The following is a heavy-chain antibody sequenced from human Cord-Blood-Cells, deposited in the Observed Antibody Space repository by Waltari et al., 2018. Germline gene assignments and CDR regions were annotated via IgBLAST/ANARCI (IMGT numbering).Heavy chain of an antibody. CDR1: GFTVSSNY. J-gene: IGHJ2*01. D-gene: IGHD1-7*01. Sequence: EVQLVESGGGLVQPGGSLRLSCAASGFTVSSNYMSWVRQAPGKGMWWVSVCDSGGRTYYADSGEGGFTISRDKSKNTLYLKMNSRRAEDTAVYYCARDEHNWNYAHWYFDLWGCGTLVTVSS. CDR3: ARDEHNWNYAHWYFDL. V-gene: IGHV3-66*01. CDR2: CDSGGRT.